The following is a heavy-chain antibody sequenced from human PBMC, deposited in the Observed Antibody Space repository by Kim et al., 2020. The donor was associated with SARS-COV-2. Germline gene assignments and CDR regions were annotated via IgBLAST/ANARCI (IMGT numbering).Heavy chain of an antibody. CDR3: ARGPHVYYYGSGGDDY. CDR1: GFTFSSYA. D-gene: IGHD3-10*01. Sequence: GGSLRLSCAASGFTFSSYAMHWVRQAPGKGLEWVAVISYDGSNKYYADSVKGRFTISRDNSKNTLYLQMNSLRAEDTAVYYCARGPHVYYYGSGGDDYWGQGTLVTVSS. V-gene: IGHV3-30*04. CDR2: ISYDGSNK. J-gene: IGHJ4*02.